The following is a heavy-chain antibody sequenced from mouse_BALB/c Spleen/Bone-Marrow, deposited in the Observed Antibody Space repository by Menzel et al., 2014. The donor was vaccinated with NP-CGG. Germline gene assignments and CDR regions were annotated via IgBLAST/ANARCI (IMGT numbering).Heavy chain of an antibody. CDR1: GYSFTSSF. Sequence: VQLQQSGPELVKPGASVKISCKASGYSFTSSFMNWVKQSPGQSLEWIGRIYPYSGDTFYNEKFKDKATLTVDKSSNTANMELMRLTSEDSAVYYCGRWESRCHGYVDVWGAGTTVTVSS. D-gene: IGHD6-1*01. J-gene: IGHJ1*01. CDR2: IYPYSGDT. CDR3: GRWESRCHGYVDV. V-gene: IGHV1-37*01.